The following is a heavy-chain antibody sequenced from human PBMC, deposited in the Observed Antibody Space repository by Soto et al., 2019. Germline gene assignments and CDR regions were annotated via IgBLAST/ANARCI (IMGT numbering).Heavy chain of an antibody. V-gene: IGHV1-2*04. CDR1: GYTFTGYY. Sequence: QVQLVQSGAEVKKPGASVKVSCKASGYTFTGYYMHWVRQAPGQGLEWMGWINPNSGGTNYAQKYQGWVTMTRDTSISTAYMELSRLRSDDTAVYYCARGGGDQNYYYYGMDVWGQGTTVTVSS. CDR2: INPNSGGT. J-gene: IGHJ6*02. D-gene: IGHD2-21*02. CDR3: ARGGGDQNYYYYGMDV.